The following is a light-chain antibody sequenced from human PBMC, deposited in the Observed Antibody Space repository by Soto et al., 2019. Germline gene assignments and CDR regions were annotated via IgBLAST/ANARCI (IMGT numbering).Light chain of an antibody. J-gene: IGKJ1*01. CDR2: GAS. CDR1: QSVISTY. V-gene: IGKV3-20*01. CDR3: QHYGTSLWT. Sequence: EIVLTQSPDTLSLSPGEGATLSCRASQSVISTYLAWYQQKPGQAPRLLIYGASSRATGIPDRFSGSGSGTDFTLTISRLEPEDFAVYYCQHYGTSLWTFGQGTKVDIK.